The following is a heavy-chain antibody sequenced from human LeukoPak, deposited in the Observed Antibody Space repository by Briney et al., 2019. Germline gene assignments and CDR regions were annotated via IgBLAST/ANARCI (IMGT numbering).Heavy chain of an antibody. CDR1: AGSISSGNYY. D-gene: IGHD2-15*01. J-gene: IGHJ5*02. V-gene: IGHV4-61*02. Sequence: SETLSLTCTVSAGSISSGNYYWSWIRQPAGKGLEWIGRIYTSGSTNYNPSLKSRVTVSVDTSKNRFSLKLSSVTAADTAVYYCAREPRLLRNWFDPWGQGTLVTVSS. CDR3: AREPRLLRNWFDP. CDR2: IYTSGST.